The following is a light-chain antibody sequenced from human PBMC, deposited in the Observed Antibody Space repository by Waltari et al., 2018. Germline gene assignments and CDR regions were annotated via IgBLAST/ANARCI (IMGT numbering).Light chain of an antibody. V-gene: IGKV3-20*01. CDR1: QSVSSSY. CDR3: QHYDTSPPTYT. Sequence: EIVLTQSPGTLSLSPGERATLSCRASQSVSSSYLAWYQQKPGHAPRLLIYGASSRATGIPDRFSGSGSGTDFTLTISRLEPEDFAVYYCQHYDTSPPTYTFGQGTKLEIK. J-gene: IGKJ2*01. CDR2: GAS.